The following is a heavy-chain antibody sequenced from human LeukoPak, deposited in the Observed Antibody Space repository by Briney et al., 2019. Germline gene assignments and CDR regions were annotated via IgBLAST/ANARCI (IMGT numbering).Heavy chain of an antibody. V-gene: IGHV4-31*03. D-gene: IGHD2-21*01. Sequence: SQTLSLTCTVSGGSISSGGYYWSWIRQHPGKGLEWIGYIYYSGSTYYNSSLKSRVTISVDTSKNQFSLKLSSVTAADTAVYYCAARFGGEEVAFDIWGQGTMVTVSS. CDR2: IYYSGST. CDR1: GGSISSGGYY. CDR3: AARFGGEEVAFDI. J-gene: IGHJ3*02.